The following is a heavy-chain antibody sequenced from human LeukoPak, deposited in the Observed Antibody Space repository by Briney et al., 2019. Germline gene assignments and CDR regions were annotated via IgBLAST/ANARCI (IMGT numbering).Heavy chain of an antibody. CDR2: ISSSSSYI. CDR1: GFTFSSYS. J-gene: IGHJ6*02. D-gene: IGHD4-17*01. CDR3: ARSGGDYGDIPGLYYYYGMDV. Sequence: GGSLRLSCAASGFTFSSYSMNWVRQAPGKGLEWVSSISSSSSYIYYADSVKGRFTISRDNAKNSLYLQMNSLRAEDTAVYYCARSGGDYGDIPGLYYYYGMDVWGQGTTVTVSS. V-gene: IGHV3-21*01.